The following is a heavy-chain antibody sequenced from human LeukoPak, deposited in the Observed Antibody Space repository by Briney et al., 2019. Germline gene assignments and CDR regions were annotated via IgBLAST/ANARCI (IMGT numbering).Heavy chain of an antibody. CDR3: ARDSGEQLASDY. Sequence: ASVKVSCKVSGYTFTNYYVHWVRQAPGQGLEWMGIINPSGGSTSYAQKFQGRVTMTRDTSTSTLYMELSSLRSEDTAVYYCARDSGEQLASDYWGQGTLVTVSS. CDR2: INPSGGST. J-gene: IGHJ4*02. CDR1: GYTFTNYY. V-gene: IGHV1-46*01. D-gene: IGHD6-6*01.